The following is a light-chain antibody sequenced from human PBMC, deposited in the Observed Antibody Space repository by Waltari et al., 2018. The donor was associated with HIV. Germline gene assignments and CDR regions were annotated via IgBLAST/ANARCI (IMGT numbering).Light chain of an antibody. Sequence: DIVMPQSPESLAVSLGERTTINCKASQSILHGSNDKNYLAWYQQRAGQSPKLLIYWASTRESGVPERFNGSVSGTDFTLTISSLQAEDVAVYYCQQYYKTPWTFGRGTKVQI. J-gene: IGKJ1*01. V-gene: IGKV4-1*01. CDR1: QSILHGSNDKNY. CDR2: WAS. CDR3: QQYYKTPWT.